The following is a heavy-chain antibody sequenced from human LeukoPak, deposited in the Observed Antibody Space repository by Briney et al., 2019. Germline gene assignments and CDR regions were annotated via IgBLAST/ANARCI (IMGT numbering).Heavy chain of an antibody. CDR3: ARDPTPRYCSGGSCYTHYGMDV. D-gene: IGHD2-15*01. V-gene: IGHV3-21*01. CDR2: ISSSSSYI. CDR1: GFTFSSYT. J-gene: IGHJ6*02. Sequence: PGGSLRLSCAASGFTFSSYTMIWVRQAPGKGLEWVSSISSSSSYIYYADSVKGRLTISRDNAKNSLYLQMNSLRAEDTAVYYCARDPTPRYCSGGSCYTHYGMDVWGQGTTVTVSS.